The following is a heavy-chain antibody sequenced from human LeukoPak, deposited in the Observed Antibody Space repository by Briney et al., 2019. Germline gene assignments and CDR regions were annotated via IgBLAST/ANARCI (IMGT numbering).Heavy chain of an antibody. J-gene: IGHJ4*02. Sequence: QTGGSLRLSCAASGFSFSTSAMTWVRQAPGQGLEWVSTISNVGRDTYYADSVKGRFAISRNNSRKTLCLQMISLRANDTAIYYCARGGRVQRTDFWGQGTPVTVSS. CDR1: GFSFSTSA. CDR2: ISNVGRDT. D-gene: IGHD1-1*01. CDR3: ARGGRVQRTDF. V-gene: IGHV3-23*01.